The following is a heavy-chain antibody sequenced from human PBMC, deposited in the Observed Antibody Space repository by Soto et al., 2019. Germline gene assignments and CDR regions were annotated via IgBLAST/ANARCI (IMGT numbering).Heavy chain of an antibody. CDR2: TIPIFGTA. V-gene: IGHV1-69*01. CDR3: VSKDGESSDY. CDR1: GGTFSSYA. Sequence: QVPLVQSGAEVKRPGSSVRVSCKASGGTFSSYALSWVRQAPGGGLDWMGGTIPIFGTANYAQKFQGRLTITADESTTTAYMELSSLRSDDTAVYYCVSKDGESSDYWGQGTLVTVSS. D-gene: IGHD2-2*01. J-gene: IGHJ4*02.